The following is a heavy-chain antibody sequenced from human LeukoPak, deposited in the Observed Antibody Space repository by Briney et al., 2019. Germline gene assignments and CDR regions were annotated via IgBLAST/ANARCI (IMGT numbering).Heavy chain of an antibody. CDR3: AGYGSRSSYKAFDY. Sequence: SETLSLTCIVSGDSISSSYWSWIRQSPGEGLEWIGYVHYAESSYYNPSLKSRVTLSVDTSKNQFSLRLSSVTAADTAVYYCAGYGSRSSYKAFDYWGQGTLVTVSS. CDR2: VHYAESS. V-gene: IGHV4-59*01. J-gene: IGHJ4*02. D-gene: IGHD3-10*01. CDR1: GDSISSSY.